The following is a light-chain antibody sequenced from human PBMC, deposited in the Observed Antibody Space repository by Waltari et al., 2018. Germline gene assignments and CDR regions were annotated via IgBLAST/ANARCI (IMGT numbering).Light chain of an antibody. V-gene: IGKV3-20*01. CDR3: QQYGSSPLT. CDR1: QSVSSSH. J-gene: IGKJ4*01. CDR2: GAS. Sequence: EIVLTQSPGTLSLSPGERATLSCRATQSVSSSHLAWYQQKPGQAPRLLISGASSRATGIPDRFSASGSGTDFTLTISRLVPEDFAVYYCQQYGSSPLTFGGGTKVEIK.